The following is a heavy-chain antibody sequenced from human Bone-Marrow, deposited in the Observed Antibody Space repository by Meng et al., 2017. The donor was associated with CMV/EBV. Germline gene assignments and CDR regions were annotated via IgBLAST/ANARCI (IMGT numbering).Heavy chain of an antibody. D-gene: IGHD6-19*01. J-gene: IGHJ4*02. CDR1: GFTFDDYT. Sequence: GESLKISCAASGFTFDDYTMHWVRQAPGKGLEWVSLISWDGGSTYYADSVKGRFTISRDNSKNSLYLQMNSLRSEDTALYYCAKDSSVAGPLDYWGQGTLVTVSS. CDR3: AKDSSVAGPLDY. V-gene: IGHV3-43*01. CDR2: ISWDGGST.